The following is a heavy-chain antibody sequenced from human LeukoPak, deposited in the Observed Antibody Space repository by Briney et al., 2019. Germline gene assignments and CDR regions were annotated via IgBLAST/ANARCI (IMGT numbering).Heavy chain of an antibody. CDR1: GYTFPSYC. V-gene: IGHV1-18*01. D-gene: IGHD6-13*01. CDR2: ISAYNGNK. Sequence: ASVKVSCKACGYTFPSYCISWVRQAPGQGLEWMGWISAYNGNKNYAQKLQGRVTMTTDTSTSTAYMELRSLRSDDTAVYYCARDETIIAAAQGAFDIWGQGTMVTVSS. CDR3: ARDETIIAAAQGAFDI. J-gene: IGHJ3*02.